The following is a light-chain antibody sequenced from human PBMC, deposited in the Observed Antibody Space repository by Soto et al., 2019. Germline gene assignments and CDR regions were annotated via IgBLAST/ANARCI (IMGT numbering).Light chain of an antibody. J-gene: IGLJ3*02. CDR2: DNT. CDR3: QSYDTSLSGSGV. V-gene: IGLV1-40*01. Sequence: SVLTQPPSISGAPGQRVTISCTGSSSNIGAGYDVHWYQQFPGAAPKLLIYDNTNRPSGVPDRFSGSKSGTSASLAITGLQAEDEADYYCQSYDTSLSGSGVFGGGTKLTVL. CDR1: SSNIGAGYD.